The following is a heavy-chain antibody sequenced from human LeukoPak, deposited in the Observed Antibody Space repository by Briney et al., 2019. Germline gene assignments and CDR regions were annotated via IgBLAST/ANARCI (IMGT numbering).Heavy chain of an antibody. Sequence: GPSVKVSCKASGYTFNTYGISWVRQAPGQGLEWMGWISAYNGLTNYAQNLQDRITMTTDTSTTAYMELRSLRFDDTAVYYCARDDASWGLQSRTGIDYWGQGTLVTVSS. CDR3: ARDDASWGLQSRTGIDY. J-gene: IGHJ4*02. V-gene: IGHV1-18*01. D-gene: IGHD2-8*02. CDR1: GYTFNTYG. CDR2: ISAYNGLT.